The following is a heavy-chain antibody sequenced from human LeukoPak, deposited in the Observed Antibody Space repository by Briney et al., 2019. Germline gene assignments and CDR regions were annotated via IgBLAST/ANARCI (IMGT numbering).Heavy chain of an antibody. CDR2: IWYDGSNK. V-gene: IGHV3-33*08. J-gene: IGHJ6*02. D-gene: IGHD1-1*01. Sequence: GGSLRLSCVASGFTFRNYGMHWVRQAPGKGLEWVAVIWYDGSNKYYADSVKGRFTISRDNSKNTLYLQMNSLRAEDTAVYYCARGQTGTFIYYYYGMDVWGQGTTVTVSS. CDR3: ARGQTGTFIYYYYGMDV. CDR1: GFTFRNYG.